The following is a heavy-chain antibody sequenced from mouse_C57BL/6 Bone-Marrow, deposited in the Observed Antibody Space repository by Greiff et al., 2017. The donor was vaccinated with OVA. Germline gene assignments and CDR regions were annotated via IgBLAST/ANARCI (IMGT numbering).Heavy chain of an antibody. CDR3: AGSYYGNYAWFAD. J-gene: IGHJ3*01. CDR2: IYPGDGDT. Sequence: VQLQESGAELVKPGASVKISCKASGYAFSSYWMNWVKQRPGKGLEWIGQIYPGDGDTNSNGKFKGKATLTADKSSSTAYMQLSSLTSEDSAGYISAGSYYGNYAWFADWGQGTLVTVSA. V-gene: IGHV1-80*01. CDR1: GYAFSSYW. D-gene: IGHD2-10*01.